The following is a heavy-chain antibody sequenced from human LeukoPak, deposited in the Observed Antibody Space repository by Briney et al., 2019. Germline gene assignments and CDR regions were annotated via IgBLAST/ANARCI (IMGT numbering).Heavy chain of an antibody. V-gene: IGHV1-2*02. CDR3: AKGRGSGYYPTQAPFDY. CDR1: GYTFTVYY. D-gene: IGHD3-22*01. CDR2: ISPNSGGT. J-gene: IGHJ4*02. Sequence: ASVKVSCKASGYTFTVYYIHWLRQAPGQGPEWMGWISPNSGGTNYAQRFQGRVTMTRDTSISTVYMELSRLTSDDTAFYFCAKGRGSGYYPTQAPFDYWGQGTLVTVSS.